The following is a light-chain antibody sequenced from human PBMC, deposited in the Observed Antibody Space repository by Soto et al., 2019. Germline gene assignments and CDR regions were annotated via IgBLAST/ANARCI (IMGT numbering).Light chain of an antibody. J-gene: IGLJ2*01. V-gene: IGLV1-44*01. Sequence: QSVLTQPPSASGTPGQRVTISCSGSSSNIGSNTVNWYQQLPGTAPKLLIYSNNQRPSGVPDRFSGSKSGTSASLAISGLQYEDEADYYCAAWDDRLNGVVFGGGTQLTVL. CDR3: AAWDDRLNGVV. CDR2: SNN. CDR1: SSNIGSNT.